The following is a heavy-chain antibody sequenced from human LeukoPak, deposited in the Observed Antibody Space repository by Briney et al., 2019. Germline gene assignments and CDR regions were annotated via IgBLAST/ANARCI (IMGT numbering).Heavy chain of an antibody. CDR2: TYYRSKWYN. Sequence: SQTLSLTCALSGDSVSSNSAAWNWIRQSPSRGLEWLGRTYYRSKWYNDYAVSVKSRITINPDTSKNQFSLQLNSVTPEDTAVYYCAREDLATIRLSWFDPWGQGTLVTVSS. J-gene: IGHJ5*02. CDR3: AREDLATIRLSWFDP. D-gene: IGHD5-12*01. CDR1: GDSVSSNSAA. V-gene: IGHV6-1*01.